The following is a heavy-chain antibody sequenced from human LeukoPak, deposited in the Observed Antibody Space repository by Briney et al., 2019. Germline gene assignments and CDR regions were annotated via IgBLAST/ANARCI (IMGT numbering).Heavy chain of an antibody. J-gene: IGHJ4*02. CDR1: EFTFSSYE. Sequence: GGSLRLSCAASEFTFSSYEMNWVRQAPGKGLEWVSYISSSGSTIYYADSVKGRFTISRDNAKNSLYLQMNSLRAEDTAVYYCARSGILYFDYWGQGTLVTVSS. D-gene: IGHD6-13*01. V-gene: IGHV3-48*03. CDR2: ISSSGSTI. CDR3: ARSGILYFDY.